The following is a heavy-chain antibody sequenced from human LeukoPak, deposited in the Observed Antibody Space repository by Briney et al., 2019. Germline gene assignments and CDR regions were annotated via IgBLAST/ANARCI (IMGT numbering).Heavy chain of an antibody. V-gene: IGHV3-23*01. CDR2: ISGSGGST. D-gene: IGHD3-9*01. J-gene: IGHJ4*02. CDR3: AKEGDILTGYAGFDY. CDR1: GFTFSSYA. Sequence: GGSLRLSCAASGFTFSSYAMSWVCQAPGKRLEWVSAISGSGGSTYYADSVKGRFTISRDNSKNTLYLQMNSLRAEDTAVYYCAKEGDILTGYAGFDYWGQGTLVTVSS.